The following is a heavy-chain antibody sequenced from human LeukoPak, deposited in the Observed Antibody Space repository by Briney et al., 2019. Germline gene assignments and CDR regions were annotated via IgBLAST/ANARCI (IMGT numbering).Heavy chain of an antibody. CDR2: IYYSGST. CDR1: GGSISSYY. V-gene: IGHV4-59*08. CDR3: ARHVWLQPFDY. J-gene: IGHJ4*02. D-gene: IGHD3-9*01. Sequence: SETLSLTCTVSGGSISSYYWSWIRQSPGKGLKWIGYIYYSGSTNYNPSLKSRVTISVDTSKNQFSLKLSSVTAADTAVYYCARHVWLQPFDYWGQGILVTVSS.